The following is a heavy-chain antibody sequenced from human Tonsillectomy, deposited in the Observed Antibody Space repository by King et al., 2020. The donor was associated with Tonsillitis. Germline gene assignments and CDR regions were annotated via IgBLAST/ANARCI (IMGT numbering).Heavy chain of an antibody. CDR3: TRGKSSALDF. CDR1: GDSISGDDIA. J-gene: IGHJ3*01. V-gene: IGHV6-1*01. CDR2: TYYKSKWGY. Sequence: VQLQQSGPGLVKPSQTLSLTCAISGDSISGDDIAWNWIRTSPSRGLEWLGRTYYKSKWGYDYAVAVKSRIAVNPDTSRNQVSLHLSSVTPEDTAVYYCTRGKSSALDFWGQGTMVTASS.